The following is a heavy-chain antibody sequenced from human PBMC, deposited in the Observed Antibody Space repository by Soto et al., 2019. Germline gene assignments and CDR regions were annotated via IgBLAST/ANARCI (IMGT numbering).Heavy chain of an antibody. CDR2: VWHDGNNK. Sequence: GGSLRLSCAASGFTFSNYGMHWVRQAPGQGLEWVAVVWHDGNNKYYADSVKGRFTISRDNSKNTLYLQMNSLRAEDTAVYYCAANFDFWGQGTPVT. CDR3: AANFDF. CDR1: GFTFSNYG. J-gene: IGHJ4*02. V-gene: IGHV3-33*01.